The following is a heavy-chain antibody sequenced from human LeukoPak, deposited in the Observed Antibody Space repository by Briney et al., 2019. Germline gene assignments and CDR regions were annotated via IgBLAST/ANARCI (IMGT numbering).Heavy chain of an antibody. CDR2: ISGSDGST. Sequence: GGSLRLSCAASGFTFSSYAMSWVRQAPGTGLEWVSAISGSDGSTYYADSVKGRFTISRDNSKNTLYLQMNSLRAEDTAVYYCAKSLTMIVVATDAFDIWGQGTMVTVSS. CDR1: GFTFSSYA. CDR3: AKSLTMIVVATDAFDI. J-gene: IGHJ3*02. D-gene: IGHD3-22*01. V-gene: IGHV3-23*01.